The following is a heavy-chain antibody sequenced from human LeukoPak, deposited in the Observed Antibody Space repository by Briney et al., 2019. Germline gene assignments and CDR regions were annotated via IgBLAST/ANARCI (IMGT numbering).Heavy chain of an antibody. CDR1: GFTIGAYT. CDR2: IFSRGESI. J-gene: IGHJ4*02. D-gene: IGHD3-22*01. CDR3: ARDFFHSSDSRPFDY. V-gene: IGHV3-21*05. Sequence: GGSLRLSCAASGFTIGAYTIDWVRQAPGKGLEWVSCIFSRGESILYADSVKGRFTISRDNAKNSLYLQMDSLRVEDTAVYYCARDFFHSSDSRPFDYWGQGTLVTVSS.